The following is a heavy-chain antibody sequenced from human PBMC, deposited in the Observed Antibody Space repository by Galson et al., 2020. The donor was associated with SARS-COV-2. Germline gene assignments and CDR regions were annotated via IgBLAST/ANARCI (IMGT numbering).Heavy chain of an antibody. D-gene: IGHD4-17*01. V-gene: IGHV3-21*01. CDR2: ISSSSSYI. CDR1: GFTFSSYS. CDR3: ARDARPDDYGDYVHYYYMDV. Sequence: GGSLRLSCAASGFTFSSYSMNWIRQAPGKGLEWVSSISSSSSYIYYADSVKGRFTISRDNAKNSLYLQMNSLRAEDTAVYYCARDARPDDYGDYVHYYYMDVWGKGTTVTVCS. J-gene: IGHJ6*03.